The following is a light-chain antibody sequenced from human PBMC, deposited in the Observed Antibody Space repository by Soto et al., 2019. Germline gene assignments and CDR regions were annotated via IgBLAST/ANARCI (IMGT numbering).Light chain of an antibody. CDR2: QVS. CDR1: SSDVGSYNR. Sequence: QSALTQPPSVSGSPGQSVTISCTGTSSDVGSYNRVSWYQQPPGTAPKLMIYQVSNRPSGVPHRFAGSKSGNTAPLTISGLQAEDEADYYCSSYTSSSTWVFGGGTKVTVL. V-gene: IGLV2-18*02. CDR3: SSYTSSSTWV. J-gene: IGLJ3*02.